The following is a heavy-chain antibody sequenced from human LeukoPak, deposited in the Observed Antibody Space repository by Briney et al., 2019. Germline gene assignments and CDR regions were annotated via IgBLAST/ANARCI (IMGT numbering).Heavy chain of an antibody. V-gene: IGHV1-2*06. Sequence: ASVKVSCKASGYTSTGYYMHWVRQAPGQGLEWMGRINPNSGGTNYAQKFQGRVTMTRDTSISTAYMELSRLRSDDTAVYYCARGRRIVVVTATRPFDYWGQGTLVTVSS. J-gene: IGHJ4*02. D-gene: IGHD2-21*02. CDR3: ARGRRIVVVTATRPFDY. CDR1: GYTSTGYY. CDR2: INPNSGGT.